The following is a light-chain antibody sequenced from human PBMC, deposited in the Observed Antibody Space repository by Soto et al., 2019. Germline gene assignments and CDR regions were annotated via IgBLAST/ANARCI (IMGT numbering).Light chain of an antibody. CDR2: DDN. CDR1: SSNIGGNS. J-gene: IGLJ1*01. Sequence: SVLTQPPSVSAAPGQKVTISCSGSSSNIGGNSVSWYQQLPGTAPKLPIYDDNKRPSGIPDRFSGSKSGTSATLGITGFQTGDEADYYCGSWDSSLSAYVFGTGTKV. V-gene: IGLV1-51*01. CDR3: GSWDSSLSAYV.